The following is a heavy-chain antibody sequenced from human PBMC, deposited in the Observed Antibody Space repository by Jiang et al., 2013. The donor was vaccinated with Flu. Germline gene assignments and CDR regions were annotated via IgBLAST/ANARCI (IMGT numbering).Heavy chain of an antibody. CDR1: GYTFTSYA. D-gene: IGHD3-16*02. J-gene: IGHJ4*02. CDR2: INAGNGNT. Sequence: SGAEVKKPGASVKVSCKASGYTFTSYAMHWVRQAPGQRLEWMGWINAGNGNTKYSQKFQGRVTITRDTSASTAYMELSSLRSEDTAVYYCASSMITFGGVIVKGIFDYWGQGPWSPSPQ. V-gene: IGHV1-3*01. CDR3: ASSMITFGGVIVKGIFDY.